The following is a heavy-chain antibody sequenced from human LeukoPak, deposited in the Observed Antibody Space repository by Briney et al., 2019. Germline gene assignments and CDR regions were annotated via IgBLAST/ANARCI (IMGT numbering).Heavy chain of an antibody. D-gene: IGHD6-19*01. CDR3: ARGRGSGGWYDHDY. V-gene: IGHV1-8*03. CDR2: MNPHSGNT. J-gene: IGHJ4*02. Sequence: ASVKVSCKASGYTFTSYDIHWVRQAPGQGLEWMGWMNPHSGNTVYAQKFQGRVTITRNTSISTAYMELSSLRSEDTAVYYCARGRGSGGWYDHDYWGQGTLVTVSS. CDR1: GYTFTSYD.